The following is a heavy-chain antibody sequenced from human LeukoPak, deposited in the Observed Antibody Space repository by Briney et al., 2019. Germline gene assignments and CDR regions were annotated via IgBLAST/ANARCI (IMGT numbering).Heavy chain of an antibody. CDR2: ISGSGGST. J-gene: IGHJ5*02. V-gene: IGHV3-23*01. Sequence: PAGGSLRLSCGASGFTFSSYAMSWVRQAPGKGLEWVSAISGSGGSTYYADSVKGRFTISRDNSKNTLYLQMNSLRAEDTAVYYCAKDNDFTVRRLNWFDPWGQGTLVTVSS. CDR3: AKDNDFTVRRLNWFDP. CDR1: GFTFSSYA. D-gene: IGHD4-17*01.